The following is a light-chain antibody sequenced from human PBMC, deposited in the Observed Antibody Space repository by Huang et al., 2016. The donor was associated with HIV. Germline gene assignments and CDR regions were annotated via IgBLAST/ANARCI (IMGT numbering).Light chain of an antibody. CDR1: QSISNY. Sequence: DIQMTQSPSSLSASVGDRVTITCRASQSISNYLNWYKQKPGKAPKLLIYAASSLQSGVPSRFSGSGSGTDFTLTISSLQPEDFATYYCLQSYSTPLFGPGTKVDMK. CDR2: AAS. V-gene: IGKV1-39*01. J-gene: IGKJ3*01. CDR3: LQSYSTPL.